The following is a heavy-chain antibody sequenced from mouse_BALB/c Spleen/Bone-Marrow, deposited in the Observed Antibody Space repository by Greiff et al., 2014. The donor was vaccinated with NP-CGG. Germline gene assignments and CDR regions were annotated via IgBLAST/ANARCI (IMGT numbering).Heavy chain of an antibody. CDR1: GYTFTSYY. Sequence: VKLQESGAELVKPGASVKLSYKASGYTFTSYYMYWVKQRPGQGLEWIGEINPSNGGTNFNEKFKSKATLTVDKSSSTAYMQLSSLTSEDSAVYYCTREGDSPFAYWGQGTLVTVSA. CDR3: TREGDSPFAY. V-gene: IGHV1S81*02. CDR2: INPSNGGT. J-gene: IGHJ3*01. D-gene: IGHD2-13*01.